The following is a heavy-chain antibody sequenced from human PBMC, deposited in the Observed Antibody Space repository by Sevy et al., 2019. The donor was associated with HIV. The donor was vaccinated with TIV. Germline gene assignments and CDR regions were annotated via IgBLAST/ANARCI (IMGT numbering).Heavy chain of an antibody. V-gene: IGHV3-7*01. D-gene: IGHD3-10*01. CDR1: GFTFSSYW. J-gene: IGHJ3*02. CDR3: AREVARGVITDAFDI. Sequence: GGSLRLSCAASGFTFSSYWMSWVRQAPGKGLEWVANIKQDGSEKYYVDSVKGRFTISRDNAKNSLYLQMNSLRAEDTAVYYCAREVARGVITDAFDIWGQGTMVTVSS. CDR2: IKQDGSEK.